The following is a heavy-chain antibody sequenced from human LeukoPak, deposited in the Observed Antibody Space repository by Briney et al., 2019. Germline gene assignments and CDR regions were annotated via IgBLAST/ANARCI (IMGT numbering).Heavy chain of an antibody. CDR2: IYYSGST. CDR1: GGPISSSSYY. J-gene: IGHJ3*02. CDR3: ARADRIAARPDAFDI. Sequence: PSETLSLTCTVSGGPISSSSYYWGWIRQPPGKGLEWIGSIYYSGSTYYNPSLKSRVTISVDTSKNQFSLKLSSVTAADTAVYYCARADRIAARPDAFDIWGQGTMVTVSS. V-gene: IGHV4-39*07. D-gene: IGHD6-6*01.